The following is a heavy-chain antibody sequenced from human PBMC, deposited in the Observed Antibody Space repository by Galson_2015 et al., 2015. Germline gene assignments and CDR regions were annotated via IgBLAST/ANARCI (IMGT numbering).Heavy chain of an antibody. CDR3: ARPTRVATTRNGMEV. V-gene: IGHV3-23*01. Sequence: SLRLSCAASGFTFSSYALSWVRQAPGKGLEWVSVIYGSVDTTYYADSVRGRFTISRDNSKNALYLQMNSLRAEDTAVYYCARPTRVATTRNGMEVWGQGTTVTVSS. CDR1: GFTFSSYA. D-gene: IGHD5-12*01. CDR2: IYGSVDTT. J-gene: IGHJ6*02.